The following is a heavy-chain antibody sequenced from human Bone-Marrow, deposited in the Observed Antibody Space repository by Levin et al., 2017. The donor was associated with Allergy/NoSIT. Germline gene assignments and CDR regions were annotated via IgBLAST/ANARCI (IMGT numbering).Heavy chain of an antibody. CDR1: GFTFNSYA. CDR3: AKIPHPTYYFDF. D-gene: IGHD2/OR15-2a*01. J-gene: IGHJ4*02. CDR2: ISGSGDKT. V-gene: IGHV3-23*01. Sequence: RTGGSLRLSCAASGFTFNSYAMSWVRQAPGKGLDWVSAISGSGDKTYYADSVRGRFTISRDNSKNTLHLQMNSLGAEDTAVYYCAKIPHPTYYFDFWGQGALVTVSS.